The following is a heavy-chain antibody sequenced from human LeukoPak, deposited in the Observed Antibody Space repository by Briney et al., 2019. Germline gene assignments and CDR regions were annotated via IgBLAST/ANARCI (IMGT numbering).Heavy chain of an antibody. CDR2: IHPSGAL. CDR3: SRGLDSRKLGY. J-gene: IGHJ4*02. V-gene: IGHV4-31*03. CDR1: GASFSSGDQY. Sequence: SSQTLSLTCTVSGASFSSGDQYWNWIRQRPGEGLEWIGSIHPSGALYNNPSLERRVTISIDTSKNQFSLNLNSVTAADTAVYFCSRGLDSRKLGYWGQGTLVTVSS. D-gene: IGHD3-22*01.